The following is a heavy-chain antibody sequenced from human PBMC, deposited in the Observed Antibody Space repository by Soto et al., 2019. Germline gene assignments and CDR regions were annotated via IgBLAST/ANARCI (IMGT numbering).Heavy chain of an antibody. J-gene: IGHJ4*02. D-gene: IGHD1-7*01. CDR1: GGSSSGYY. CDR2: INHSGST. V-gene: IGHV4-34*01. Sequence: SETLSLTCAVYGGSSSGYYWSWIRQPPGKGLEWIGEINHSGSTNYNPSLKSRVTISVDTSKNQFSLKLSSVTAADTAVYYCATMGTPATGLYYFDYWGQGTLVTVSS. CDR3: ATMGTPATGLYYFDY.